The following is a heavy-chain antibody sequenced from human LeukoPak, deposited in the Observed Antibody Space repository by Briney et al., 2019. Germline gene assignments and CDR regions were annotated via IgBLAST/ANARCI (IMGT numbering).Heavy chain of an antibody. CDR2: IYYSGST. J-gene: IGHJ4*02. V-gene: IGHV4-39*01. CDR1: GGSISSSSSY. CDR3: ATGRSIRYFDY. D-gene: IGHD3-9*01. Sequence: SETLSLTCTVSGGSISSSSSYWGWIRQPPGKGLEWIGSIYYSGSTYYNPSLKSRVTISVDTSKNQFSLKLSSVTAADTAVYYCATGRSIRYFDYWGQGTLLTVSS.